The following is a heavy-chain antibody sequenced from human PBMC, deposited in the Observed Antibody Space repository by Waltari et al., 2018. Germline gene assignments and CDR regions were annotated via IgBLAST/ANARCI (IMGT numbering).Heavy chain of an antibody. CDR2: MNPNSGNT. CDR3: ARGLLYCSGGSCYSRQTGVGY. Sequence: QVQLVQSGAEVKKPGASVKVSCKASGYTFTSYDINWVRQATGQGLEWMGLMNPNSGNTGYAQKFQGRVTMTRNTSISTAYMELSSLRSEDTAVYYCARGLLYCSGGSCYSRQTGVGYWGQGTLVTVSS. D-gene: IGHD2-15*01. CDR1: GYTFTSYD. V-gene: IGHV1-8*01. J-gene: IGHJ4*02.